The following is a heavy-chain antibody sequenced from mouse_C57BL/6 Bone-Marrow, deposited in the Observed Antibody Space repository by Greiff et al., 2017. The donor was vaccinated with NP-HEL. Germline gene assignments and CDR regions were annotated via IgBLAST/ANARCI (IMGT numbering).Heavy chain of an antibody. CDR2: ISDGGSYT. Sequence: EVQGVESGGGLVKPGGSLKLSCAASGFTFSSYAMSWVRQTPEKRLEWVATISDGGSYTYYPDNVKGRFPISRDNAKNNLYLQMSHLKSEDTAMYYCARDYSPRLYAMDYWGQGTSVTVSS. J-gene: IGHJ4*01. CDR3: ARDYSPRLYAMDY. CDR1: GFTFSSYA. D-gene: IGHD1-1*01. V-gene: IGHV5-4*01.